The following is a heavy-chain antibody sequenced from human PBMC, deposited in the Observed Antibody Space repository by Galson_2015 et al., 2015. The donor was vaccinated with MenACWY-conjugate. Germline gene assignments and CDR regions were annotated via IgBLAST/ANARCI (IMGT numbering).Heavy chain of an antibody. CDR2: ISYDGSNK. D-gene: IGHD2-2*01. Sequence: SLRLSCAASGFTFSSYAMHWVRQAPGKGLEWVAVISYDGSNKYYADSVKGRFTISRDNSKNTLYLQMNSLRAEDTAVYYCARGGNIVVVPAANPFDYWGQGTLVTVSS. J-gene: IGHJ4*02. CDR1: GFTFSSYA. V-gene: IGHV3-30*04. CDR3: ARGGNIVVVPAANPFDY.